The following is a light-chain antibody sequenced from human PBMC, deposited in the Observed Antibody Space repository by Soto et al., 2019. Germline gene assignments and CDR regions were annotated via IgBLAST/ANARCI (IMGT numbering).Light chain of an antibody. Sequence: AIQLTQSPSSLSASVGDRVTITCRASQGISSALAWYQQKPGKAPKLLIYDASSLESGVPSRFGGSGSGTDFTLTISSLQPEDFATYYCQQFNNYPPITFGQGTRLEIK. CDR2: DAS. V-gene: IGKV1D-13*01. CDR3: QQFNNYPPIT. J-gene: IGKJ5*01. CDR1: QGISSA.